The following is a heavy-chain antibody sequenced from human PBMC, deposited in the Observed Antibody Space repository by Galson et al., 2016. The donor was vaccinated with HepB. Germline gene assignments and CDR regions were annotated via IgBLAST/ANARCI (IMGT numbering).Heavy chain of an antibody. Sequence: SLRLSCAASGFTFSNAWMNWVHQAPGKGLEWVANINQDASEKYYENSVRGRFTISRDNARNSVFLQMNSLRADDTAVYYCTRVAGAINFWGQGILVTVSS. CDR3: TRVAGAINF. CDR1: GFTFSNAW. CDR2: INQDASEK. D-gene: IGHD1-26*01. J-gene: IGHJ4*02. V-gene: IGHV3-7*01.